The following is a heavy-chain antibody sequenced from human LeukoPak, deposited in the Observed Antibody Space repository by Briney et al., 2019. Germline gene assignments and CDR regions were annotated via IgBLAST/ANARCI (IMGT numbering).Heavy chain of an antibody. CDR1: GSSFTSYW. Sequence: RGGSLKISCKGSGSSFTSYWIGWVRQLPGKGLEWMGIIYPGDSDTRYSPSFQGQVTISADKSISTAYLQWSSLKASDTAMYYCARKNYYDSSGYYSLDYWGQGTLVTVSS. CDR2: IYPGDSDT. D-gene: IGHD3-22*01. V-gene: IGHV5-51*01. CDR3: ARKNYYDSSGYYSLDY. J-gene: IGHJ4*02.